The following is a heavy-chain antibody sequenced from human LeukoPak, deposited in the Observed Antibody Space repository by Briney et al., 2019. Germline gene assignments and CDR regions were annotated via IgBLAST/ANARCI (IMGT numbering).Heavy chain of an antibody. CDR2: IYYSGGT. Sequence: SETLSLTCTVSGGSISSYYWSWIRQPPGKGLEWIGYIYYSGGTNYNPSLKSRVTISVDTCKNQFSLKLSSVTAADTAVYYCARENPPNTAMGNYFDYWGQGTLVTVSS. J-gene: IGHJ4*02. D-gene: IGHD5-18*01. CDR1: GGSISSYY. V-gene: IGHV4-59*01. CDR3: ARENPPNTAMGNYFDY.